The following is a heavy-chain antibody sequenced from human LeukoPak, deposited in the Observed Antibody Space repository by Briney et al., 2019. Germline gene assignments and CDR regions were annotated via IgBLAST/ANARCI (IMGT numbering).Heavy chain of an antibody. CDR3: ARDLGYISDY. CDR1: GFTFSSYS. CDR2: ISGGSGYI. J-gene: IGHJ4*02. Sequence: GGSLRLSRAASGFTFSSYSMNWVGQAPGKGLEWVSYISGGSGYIYYADSVKGRFTISRDNAKNSLYLQMNSLRAEDTAVYYCARDLGYISDYWGQGTLVTVSS. D-gene: IGHD6-13*01. V-gene: IGHV3-21*01.